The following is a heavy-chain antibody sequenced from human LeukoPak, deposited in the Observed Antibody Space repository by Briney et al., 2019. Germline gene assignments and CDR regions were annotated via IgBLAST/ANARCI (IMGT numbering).Heavy chain of an antibody. J-gene: IGHJ3*02. D-gene: IGHD1-26*01. CDR1: GFTFDDYG. CDR2: INWNGGST. CDR3: ARAGSGSYVGAFDI. V-gene: IGHV3-20*04. Sequence: GGSLRLSCAASGFTFDDYGMSWVRQAPGKGLEWVSGINWNGGSTGYADSVKGRSTISRDNAKNSLYLQMNSLRAEDTALYYCARAGSGSYVGAFDIWGQGTMVTVSS.